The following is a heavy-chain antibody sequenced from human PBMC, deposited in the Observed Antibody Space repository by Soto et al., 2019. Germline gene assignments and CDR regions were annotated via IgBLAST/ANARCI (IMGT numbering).Heavy chain of an antibody. CDR3: VFDFWLVPTV. V-gene: IGHV3-48*01. D-gene: IGHD3-3*01. CDR1: GFTFSTHS. J-gene: IGHJ6*04. CDR2: IHSSSSWE. Sequence: EVQLVESGGGLVQPGGSLKLSCAASGFTFSTHSMNWVRQAPGRGLEWVSYIHSSSSWEVYADSVRGRFTVSSDNAKNSLYLQMSRLRAEDTAVYYCVFDFWLVPTVWGKGTTVTVSS.